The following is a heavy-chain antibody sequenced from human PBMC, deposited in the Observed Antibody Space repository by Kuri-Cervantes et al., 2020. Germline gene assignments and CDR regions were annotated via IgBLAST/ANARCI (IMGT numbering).Heavy chain of an antibody. Sequence: SQTLSLTCAVYGGSFSGYYWSWIRQPPGKGLEWIGEINHSGSTNYNPSLKSRVTISVDTSKNQFSLKLRSVTAADTAVYFCARGLSYEPFYYYMDVWGKGITVTVSS. V-gene: IGHV4-34*01. J-gene: IGHJ6*03. CDR1: GGSFSGYY. D-gene: IGHD5-12*01. CDR2: INHSGST. CDR3: ARGLSYEPFYYYMDV.